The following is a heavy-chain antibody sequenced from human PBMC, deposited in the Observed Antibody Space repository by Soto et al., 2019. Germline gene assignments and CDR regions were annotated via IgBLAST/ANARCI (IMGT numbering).Heavy chain of an antibody. CDR3: ARDFTFNSGWNEEHYYYGLDV. Sequence: XSVKVSCKASGYSLATNAITWGRRAPGQGLEWVGWISAYSKHTNYAQKVQGRVTMTTDTSTNTAYMELGSLRSDDTAVYYCARDFTFNSGWNEEHYYYGLDVWGQGTTVTVSS. J-gene: IGHJ6*02. D-gene: IGHD6-19*01. CDR1: GYSLATNA. V-gene: IGHV1-18*04. CDR2: ISAYSKHT.